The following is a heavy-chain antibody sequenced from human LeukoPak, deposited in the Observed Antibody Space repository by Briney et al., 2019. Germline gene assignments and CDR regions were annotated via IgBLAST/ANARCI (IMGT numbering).Heavy chain of an antibody. V-gene: IGHV4-30-4*08. CDR2: IYYSGST. J-gene: IGHJ6*02. D-gene: IGHD3-10*01. Sequence: SETLSLTRTVSGGSISSGGYYWSWIRQHPGKGLEWIGYIYYSGSTYYNPSLKSRVTISVDTSKNQFSLKLSSVTAADTAVYYCARDRMVRGVMGRYYYYGMDVWGQGTTVTVSS. CDR3: ARDRMVRGVMGRYYYYGMDV. CDR1: GGSISSGGYY.